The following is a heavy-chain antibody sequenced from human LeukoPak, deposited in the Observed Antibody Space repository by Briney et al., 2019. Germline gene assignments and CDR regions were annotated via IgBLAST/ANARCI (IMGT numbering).Heavy chain of an antibody. J-gene: IGHJ6*02. CDR1: GFTFSRYW. CDR2: IKQEGSEK. V-gene: IGHV3-7*05. Sequence: TGGSLRLSCAASGFTFSRYWMSSVRQAPGKGLERVANIKQEGSEKYYVDSVKGRFTISRDNAKNSLYLQMNSLRAEDTAVYYCARLGIAAAGMTYYYYGMDVWGQGTTVTVSS. CDR3: ARLGIAAAGMTYYYYGMDV. D-gene: IGHD6-13*01.